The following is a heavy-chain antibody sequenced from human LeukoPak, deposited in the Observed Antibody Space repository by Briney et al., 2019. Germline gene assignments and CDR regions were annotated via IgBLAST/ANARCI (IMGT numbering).Heavy chain of an antibody. CDR3: AREHYYDSSGYFPFVRYYYGMDV. CDR1: GGTFISYA. CDR2: IIPIFGTA. J-gene: IGHJ6*02. Sequence: GASVKVSCKASGGTFISYAISWVRQAPGQGLEWMGGIIPIFGTANYAQKFQGRVTITADESTSTAYMELSSLRSEDTAVYYCAREHYYDSSGYFPFVRYYYGMDVWGQGTTVTVSS. D-gene: IGHD3-22*01. V-gene: IGHV1-69*13.